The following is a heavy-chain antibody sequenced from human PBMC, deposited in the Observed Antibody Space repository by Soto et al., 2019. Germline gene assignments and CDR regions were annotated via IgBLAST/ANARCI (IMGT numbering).Heavy chain of an antibody. CDR3: ARPSGGYCDYAVSLAY. Sequence: QVQLVQSGAEVKKPGASVKVSCKASGYTFTGYGISWVRQAPGQGREWMGWISAYRGDTIYAPTLQGRLTMTTDTSTSTAYMEVRSLRANDTAVYYCARPSGGYCDYAVSLAYWGQGTLVTVSS. CDR1: GYTFTGYG. D-gene: IGHD4-17*01. V-gene: IGHV1-18*01. CDR2: ISAYRGDT. J-gene: IGHJ4*02.